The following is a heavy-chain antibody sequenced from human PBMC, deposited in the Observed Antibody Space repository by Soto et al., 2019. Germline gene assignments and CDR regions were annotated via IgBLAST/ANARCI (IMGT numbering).Heavy chain of an antibody. V-gene: IGHV3-23*01. Sequence: EVQLLESGGGLVQPGGSLRLSCAASGFTFSCYAMNWVRQAPGKGLEWVSVISGSGGSTYYADAVKGRFTISRDNSKNTLYLQMNSLSAEDTAVYYCAKRTVGGYFDLWGRGTLVTVS. J-gene: IGHJ2*01. D-gene: IGHD1-26*01. CDR2: ISGSGGST. CDR3: AKRTVGGYFDL. CDR1: GFTFSCYA.